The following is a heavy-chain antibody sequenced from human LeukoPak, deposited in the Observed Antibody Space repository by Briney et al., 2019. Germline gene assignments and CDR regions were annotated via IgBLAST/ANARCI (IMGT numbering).Heavy chain of an antibody. CDR2: INPTDGST. CDR1: GYTFGNYY. Sequence: ASVKVSCEASGYTFGNYYMHWVRQAPGQGLEWMGIINPTDGSTNYAQRFQGRVTMTRDTSTSTVYMELSSLTFDDTAVYYCARRGWYSGDDPLFDYWGQGTLATVSS. D-gene: IGHD5-12*01. V-gene: IGHV1-46*01. CDR3: ARRGWYSGDDPLFDY. J-gene: IGHJ4*02.